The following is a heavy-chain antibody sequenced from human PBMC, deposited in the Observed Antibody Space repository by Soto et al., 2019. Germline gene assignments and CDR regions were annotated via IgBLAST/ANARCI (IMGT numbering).Heavy chain of an antibody. CDR2: IDPRGGGT. CDR3: ARDKPRASGAYSNILEY. D-gene: IGHD2-21*01. CDR1: GYTFTNYR. Sequence: QVQLVQSGAGVKKPGASVQLSCMASGYTFTNYRMHWVRQAPGQGLEWMGIIDPRGGGTIAAQKFQGRLTTTRDTSTSTVYMELSSLSSEDTAVYYCARDKPRASGAYSNILEYWGQGTLVTVSS. V-gene: IGHV1-46*03. J-gene: IGHJ4*02.